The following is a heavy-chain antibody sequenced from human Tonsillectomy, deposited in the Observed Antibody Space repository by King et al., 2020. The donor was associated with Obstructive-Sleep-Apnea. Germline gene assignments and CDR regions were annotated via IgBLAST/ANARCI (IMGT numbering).Heavy chain of an antibody. CDR3: ATDLSGYDKPHYYFDY. CDR2: ISGSGGST. J-gene: IGHJ4*02. CDR1: GFTFSSYA. D-gene: IGHD5-12*01. V-gene: IGHV3-23*04. Sequence: VQLVESGGGLVQPGGSLRISCAASGFTFSSYAMTWVRQAPGKGLEWVSTISGSGGSTYYADSVKGRFTIYRDNSKNTLYLQMNSLRAEDTAVYYCATDLSGYDKPHYYFDYWGQGTLVTVYS.